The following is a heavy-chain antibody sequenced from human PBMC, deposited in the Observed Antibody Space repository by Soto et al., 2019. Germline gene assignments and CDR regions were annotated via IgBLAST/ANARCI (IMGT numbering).Heavy chain of an antibody. D-gene: IGHD3-22*01. J-gene: IGHJ5*02. CDR2: ISSSGRTI. CDR3: ARDYYDSSGYKNWFDP. Sequence: GSLRPSFSGSGFAFSCFNMNWVRQASGEGLEWVSYISSSGRTIYYADSVKGRFTVSRDNAKNSLYLQMNSLRDEDTAVYYCARDYYDSSGYKNWFDPWGQGTLVTVSS. CDR1: GFAFSCFN. V-gene: IGHV3-48*02.